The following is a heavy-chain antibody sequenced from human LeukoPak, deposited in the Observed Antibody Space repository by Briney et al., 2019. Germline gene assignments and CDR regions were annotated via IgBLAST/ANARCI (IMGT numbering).Heavy chain of an antibody. Sequence: SETLSLTCAVSGYSISSGYYWGWIRQPPGKGLEWIGSIYHRGSTYYNPSLKSRVTISVDTSKNQFSLKLSSVTAADTAVYYCARRRYYGSVIDYWGQGTLVTVSS. D-gene: IGHD3-10*01. CDR3: ARRRYYGSVIDY. CDR2: IYHRGST. CDR1: GYSISSGYY. V-gene: IGHV4-38-2*01. J-gene: IGHJ4*02.